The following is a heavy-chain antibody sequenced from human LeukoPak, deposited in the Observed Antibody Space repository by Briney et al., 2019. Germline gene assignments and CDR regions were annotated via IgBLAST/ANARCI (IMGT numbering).Heavy chain of an antibody. J-gene: IGHJ3*02. CDR2: IYTSGST. CDR1: GGSISSSSYY. V-gene: IGHV4-61*02. CDR3: ARDGGTHDKDAFDI. D-gene: IGHD3-16*01. Sequence: SETLSLTCTVSGGSISSSSYYWGWIRQPAGKGLEWIGRIYTSGSTNYNPSLKSRVTISVDTSKNQFSLKLSSVTAADTAVYYCARDGGTHDKDAFDIWGQGTMVTVSS.